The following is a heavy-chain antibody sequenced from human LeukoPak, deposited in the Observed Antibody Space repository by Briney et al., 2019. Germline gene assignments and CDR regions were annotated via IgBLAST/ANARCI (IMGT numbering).Heavy chain of an antibody. V-gene: IGHV4-39*07. CDR2: IYYSGST. J-gene: IGHJ4*02. CDR3: ARVALPPTYYDFWSGYYYFDY. CDR1: GGSISSSSYS. Sequence: PSETLSLTCTVSGGSISSSSYSWGWIRQPPGKGLEWIGSIYYSGSTYYNPSLKSRVTISVDTSKNQFSLKLSSVTAADTAVYYCARVALPPTYYDFWSGYYYFDYWGQGTLVTVSS. D-gene: IGHD3-3*01.